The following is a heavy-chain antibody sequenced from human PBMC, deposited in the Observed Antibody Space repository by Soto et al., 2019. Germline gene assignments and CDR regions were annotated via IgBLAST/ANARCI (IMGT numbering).Heavy chain of an antibody. D-gene: IGHD3-10*01. J-gene: IGHJ4*02. Sequence: PSETLSLTCTVSGGTISSGGDYWSRIRHLPGKGLEWIGYIYYTGGAYYSPSLKRRLTLSVDTAKSQFSLKLTSVTTADTAVFFCARRLTMLRGLMDSWGQGTLVTVSS. CDR3: ARRLTMLRGLMDS. CDR2: IYYTGGA. CDR1: GGTISSGGDY. V-gene: IGHV4-31*03.